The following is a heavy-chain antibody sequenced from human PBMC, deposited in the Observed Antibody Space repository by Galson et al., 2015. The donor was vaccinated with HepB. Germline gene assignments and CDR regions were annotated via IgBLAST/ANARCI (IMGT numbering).Heavy chain of an antibody. CDR2: FDPEDGET. D-gene: IGHD3-10*01. CDR1: GNTLTELS. J-gene: IGHJ6*02. Sequence: SVKVSCKVSGNTLTELSMHWVRQAPGKGPEWMGGFDPEDGETIFAQNFQGRVTMTEDTSTDTAYMELSSLRSEDTAVYYCAGVSKWVGEMLYGGTYYSYYGMDVWGPGTTVTVSS. V-gene: IGHV1-24*01. CDR3: AGVSKWVGEMLYGGTYYSYYGMDV.